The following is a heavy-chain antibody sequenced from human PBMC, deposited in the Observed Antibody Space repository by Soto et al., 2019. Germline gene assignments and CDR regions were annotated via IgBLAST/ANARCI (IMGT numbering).Heavy chain of an antibody. CDR2: IYYSGST. J-gene: IGHJ5*02. CDR1: GGSISSYY. V-gene: IGHV4-59*01. Sequence: SETLSLTCTVSGGSISSYYWSWIRQPPGKGLDWIGYIYYSGSTNYNPSLKSRVTISVDTSKNQFSLKLSSVTAADTAVYYCARGLTDCSGGSCYPHNWFDPWGQGTLVTVSS. CDR3: ARGLTDCSGGSCYPHNWFDP. D-gene: IGHD2-15*01.